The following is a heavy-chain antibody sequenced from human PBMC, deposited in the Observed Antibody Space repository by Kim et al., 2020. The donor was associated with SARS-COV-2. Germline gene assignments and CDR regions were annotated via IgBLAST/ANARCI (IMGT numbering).Heavy chain of an antibody. Sequence: TKYADSGKGRFTNSRDNDKNTLYVQMNSLSVEDTALYSCARGHGNGWRGDYWGQGTLVTVSS. V-gene: IGHV3-74*01. D-gene: IGHD6-19*01. CDR2: T. J-gene: IGHJ4*02. CDR3: ARGHGNGWRGDY.